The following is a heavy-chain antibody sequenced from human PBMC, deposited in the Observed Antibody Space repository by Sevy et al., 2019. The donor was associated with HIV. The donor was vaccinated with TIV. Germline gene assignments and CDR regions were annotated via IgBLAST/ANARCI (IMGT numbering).Heavy chain of an antibody. Sequence: GGSLRLSCAVSGFSFSGSAMTWVRQAPGKGLEWVSGINIRGDGKYYADSVKGRFTISRDISKNTLYLQMNNVRDEDTAVYYCAKEIVPNDYWVQGTLVTVSS. CDR1: GFSFSGSA. CDR3: AKEIVPNDY. V-gene: IGHV3-23*01. CDR2: INIRGDGK. D-gene: IGHD2-15*01. J-gene: IGHJ4*02.